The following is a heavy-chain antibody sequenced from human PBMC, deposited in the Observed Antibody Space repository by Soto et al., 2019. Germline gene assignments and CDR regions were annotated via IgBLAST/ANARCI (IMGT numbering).Heavy chain of an antibody. J-gene: IGHJ6*02. V-gene: IGHV3-33*01. CDR1: GFTFSSYG. CDR2: IWYDGSNK. D-gene: IGHD3-10*01. CDR3: ARDTLLWFGELPSSSVGSYYYGMDV. Sequence: GGSLRLSCAASGFTFSSYGMHWVRQAPGKGLEWVAVIWYDGSNKYYADSVKGRFTISGDNSKNTLYLQMNSLRAEDMAVYYCARDTLLWFGELPSSSVGSYYYGMDVWGQGTTVTVSS.